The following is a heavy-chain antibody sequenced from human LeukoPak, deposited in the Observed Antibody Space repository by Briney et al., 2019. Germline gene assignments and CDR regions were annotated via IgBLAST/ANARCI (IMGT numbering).Heavy chain of an antibody. CDR3: VRDPSGSGFAFDS. V-gene: IGHV3-33*01. D-gene: IGHD1-1*01. CDR1: GFIFSNDA. Sequence: PGGSLRLPCAASGFIFSNDAMHWVRQASGKGLEWVAFIWFDGSNKHYADSVKGRFTISRDNSEDTLYLQMNSLRAEDTAVYYCVRDPSGSGFAFDSWGQGALVTVSS. J-gene: IGHJ4*02. CDR2: IWFDGSNK.